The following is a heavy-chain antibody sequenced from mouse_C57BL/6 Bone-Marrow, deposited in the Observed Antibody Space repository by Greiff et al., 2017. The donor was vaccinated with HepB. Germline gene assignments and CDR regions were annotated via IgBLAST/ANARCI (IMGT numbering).Heavy chain of an antibody. CDR2: FYPGSGSI. J-gene: IGHJ3*01. Sequence: QVQLQQSGAELVKPGASVKLSCKASGYTFTEYTIHWVKQRSGQGLEWIGWFYPGSGSIKYNEKFKDKATLTADKSSSTVYMELSRLTSEDSAVYFCAIHEEGEYYYCSSYPWFAYWGQGTLVTVSA. CDR3: AIHEEGEYYYCSSYPWFAY. V-gene: IGHV1-62-2*01. D-gene: IGHD1-1*01. CDR1: GYTFTEYT.